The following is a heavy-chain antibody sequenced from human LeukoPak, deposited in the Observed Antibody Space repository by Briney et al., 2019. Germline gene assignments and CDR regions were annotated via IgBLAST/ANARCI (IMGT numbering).Heavy chain of an antibody. CDR3: ARQTGSGLFTLP. J-gene: IGHJ4*02. CDR1: GGSISSYY. V-gene: IGHV4-59*05. CDR2: IYYTGNT. D-gene: IGHD3/OR15-3a*01. Sequence: SETLSLTCTVSGGSISSYYWSWIRQPAGKGLEWIGSIYYTGNTYYNASLKSRVTISIDTSKNQISLRLTSVTATDTAMYYCARQTGSGLFTLPGGQGTLVTVSS.